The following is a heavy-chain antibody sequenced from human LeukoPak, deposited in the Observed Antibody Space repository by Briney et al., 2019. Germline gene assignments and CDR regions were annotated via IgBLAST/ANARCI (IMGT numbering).Heavy chain of an antibody. CDR3: AREGYYDSSGYYY. Sequence: GASVKVSCKASGYTFTGYYMHWVRQAPGQGLEWMGWINPNSGGTNYAQKFQGRVTVTRDTSISTAYMELSRLRSDDTAVYYCAREGYYDSSGYYYWGQGTLVTVSS. CDR2: INPNSGGT. D-gene: IGHD3-22*01. J-gene: IGHJ4*02. V-gene: IGHV1-2*02. CDR1: GYTFTGYY.